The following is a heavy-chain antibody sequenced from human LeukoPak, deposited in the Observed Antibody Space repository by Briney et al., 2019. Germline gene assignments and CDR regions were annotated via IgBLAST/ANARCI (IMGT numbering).Heavy chain of an antibody. CDR3: ARLRIPRVWYFDL. V-gene: IGHV4-39*01. Sequence: PSETLSLTCSGSGVSISSSSYYWGWIRQPPGKGLEWIGSIYYSGSTYYNPSPKSRVTISVDTSKNQFSLKLSSVTAADTAVYYCARLRIPRVWYFDLWGRGTLVTVSS. D-gene: IGHD2/OR15-2a*01. CDR2: IYYSGST. CDR1: GVSISSSSYY. J-gene: IGHJ2*01.